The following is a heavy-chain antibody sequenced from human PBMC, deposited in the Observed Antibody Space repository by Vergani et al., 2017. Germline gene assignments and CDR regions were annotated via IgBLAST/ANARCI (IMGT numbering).Heavy chain of an antibody. CDR1: GFPFSDYY. Sequence: QVDLVESGGGLVKPGESLRLSCTASGFPFSDYYMTWLRQAPGKGLEWIAYISDTSSAIFYADSARGRFTISRDNAKNSLFLQMNNLRPEDTAVYFCARALRPHGDFHFADRGRGTLVTVSS. CDR2: ISDTSSAI. V-gene: IGHV3-11*04. J-gene: IGHJ1*01. CDR3: ARALRPHGDFHFAD. D-gene: IGHD4-17*01.